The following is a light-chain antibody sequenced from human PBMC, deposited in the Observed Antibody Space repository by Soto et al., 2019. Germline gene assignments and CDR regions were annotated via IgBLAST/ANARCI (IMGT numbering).Light chain of an antibody. V-gene: IGKV1-5*01. J-gene: IGKJ1*01. CDR1: QYIGRY. CDR2: AAS. CDR3: QQYNSYPWT. Sequence: DIQMTQSPSSLSASVGDRVTITCRAGQYIGRYLNWYQQKPGKAPKLLIYAASSLHSGVLSRFSGSGSGTEFTLTISSLQPDDFATYYCQQYNSYPWTFGQGTKVDIK.